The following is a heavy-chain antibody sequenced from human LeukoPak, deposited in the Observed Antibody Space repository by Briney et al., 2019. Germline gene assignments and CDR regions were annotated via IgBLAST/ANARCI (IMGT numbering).Heavy chain of an antibody. CDR1: GFTFSSYW. CDR2: IKEDGSEK. V-gene: IGHV3-7*02. Sequence: GGSVRLSCAASGFTFSSYWMSWVRQAPGKGLEWVANIKEDGSEKNCEDSVKGRFTISRDHTKNSLYLQMNSLRAEDTAVYYCASGGYTFGCWGQASLATVSS. CDR3: ASGGYTFGC. D-gene: IGHD5-12*01. J-gene: IGHJ4*02.